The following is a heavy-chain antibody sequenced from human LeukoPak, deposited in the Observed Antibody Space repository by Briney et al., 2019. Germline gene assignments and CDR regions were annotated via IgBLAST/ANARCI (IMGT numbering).Heavy chain of an antibody. D-gene: IGHD1-14*01. J-gene: IGHJ4*02. V-gene: IGHV3-15*05. CDR3: AVGLGKTDTDY. Sequence: GGALRLSCAASGFSFSKARMNWVRQAPGKGLEWVARIKTKSQGGTTDYAAPVKGRFAISRDDSGNRVYLQMNSLKSEDTAVYYCAVGLGKTDTDYWGQGTLVTVSS. CDR2: IKTKSQGGTT. CDR1: GFSFSKAR.